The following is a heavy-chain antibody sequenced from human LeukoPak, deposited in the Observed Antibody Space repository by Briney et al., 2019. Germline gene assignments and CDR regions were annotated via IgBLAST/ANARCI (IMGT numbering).Heavy chain of an antibody. CDR2: IYYSGST. CDR3: ARKSIAAAGRIDY. J-gene: IGHJ4*02. D-gene: IGHD6-13*01. V-gene: IGHV4-30-4*01. CDR1: GGSISSGDYY. Sequence: SQTLSLTCTVSGGSISSGDYYWSWIRQPPGKGLEWIGYIYYSGSTYYNPSLKSRVTISVDTSKNQFSLKLSSVTAADTAVYYCARKSIAAAGRIDYWGQGTLVTVSS.